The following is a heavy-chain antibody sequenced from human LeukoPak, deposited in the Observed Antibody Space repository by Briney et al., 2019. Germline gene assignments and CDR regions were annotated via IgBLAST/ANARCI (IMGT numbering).Heavy chain of an antibody. Sequence: SETLSLTCTVSGGSISSYYWSWIRQPPGKGLEWIGYIYYSGSTNYNPSLKSRLTISVDTSKNQFSLKLSSVTAADTAVYYCARGGSYYDYWGQGTLVTVPS. J-gene: IGHJ4*02. V-gene: IGHV4-59*01. CDR1: GGSISSYY. CDR3: ARGGSYYDY. CDR2: IYYSGST. D-gene: IGHD1-26*01.